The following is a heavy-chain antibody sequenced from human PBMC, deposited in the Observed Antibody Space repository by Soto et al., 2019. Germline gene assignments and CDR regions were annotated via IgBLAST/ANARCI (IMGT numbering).Heavy chain of an antibody. D-gene: IGHD3-9*01. Sequence: SETLSLTCGVSGASVSSSHWWTWVRQPPGKGLEWIGEIYHVGFTSYNPSLKSRVIMSMDQSRNQFSLKMSSVTAADTAVYYCARDPRSYYDILTTYHYGMDVWGQGTTVTVSS. CDR1: GASVSSSHW. CDR3: ARDPRSYYDILTTYHYGMDV. V-gene: IGHV4-4*02. CDR2: IYHVGFT. J-gene: IGHJ6*02.